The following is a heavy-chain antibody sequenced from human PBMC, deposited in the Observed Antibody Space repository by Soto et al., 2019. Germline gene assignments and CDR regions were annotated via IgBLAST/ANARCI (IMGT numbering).Heavy chain of an antibody. J-gene: IGHJ6*03. CDR1: GFTFSSYA. CDR3: TTAGDFWSGYHKYYYYMDV. D-gene: IGHD3-3*01. V-gene: IGHV3-23*01. CDR2: ISGSGGST. Sequence: GGSLRLSCAASGFTFSSYAMSWVRQAPGKGLEWVSAISGSGGSTYYADSVKGRFTISRDNSKNTLYLQMNSLRAEDTAVYYCTTAGDFWSGYHKYYYYMDVWGKGTTVTVSS.